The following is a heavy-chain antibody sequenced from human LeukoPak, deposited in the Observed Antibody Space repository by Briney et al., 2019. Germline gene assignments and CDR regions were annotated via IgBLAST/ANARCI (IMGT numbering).Heavy chain of an antibody. CDR2: IYPGDSDT. V-gene: IGHV5-51*01. J-gene: IGHJ4*02. D-gene: IGHD1-1*01. CDR1: GFSFTTYW. Sequence: GESLKTSCKGSGFSFTTYWIGWVRQMPGKGLEWMGIIYPGDSDTRYSPTFQGQVTISADKSITTAYLQWSSLKASDTAMYYCARHGAGWNGDDYYSDYWGQGTLVTVSS. CDR3: ARHGAGWNGDDYYSDY.